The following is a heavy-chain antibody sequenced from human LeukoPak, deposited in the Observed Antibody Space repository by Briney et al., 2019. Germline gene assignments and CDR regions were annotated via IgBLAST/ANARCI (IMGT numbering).Heavy chain of an antibody. J-gene: IGHJ5*02. Sequence: LETLSLTCTVSGGSNYWSWIRQPPGKGLEWIVYIHYSGSTNYNPSLKSRVTISIDTSKNQFSLKLNSVTAADTAVYYCAKHSNWNAGVDWFDPWGQGTLVTVSS. CDR3: AKHSNWNAGVDWFDP. CDR1: GGSNY. V-gene: IGHV4-59*08. CDR2: IHYSGST. D-gene: IGHD1-20*01.